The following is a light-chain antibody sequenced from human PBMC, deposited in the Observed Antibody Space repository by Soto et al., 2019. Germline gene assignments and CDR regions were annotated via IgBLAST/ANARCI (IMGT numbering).Light chain of an antibody. V-gene: IGKV1-9*01. CDR2: AAS. CDR1: QGVTSY. Sequence: DIQLTQSPSFLSASVGDRVTITCRASQGVTSYLAWYQQKPGKAPNLLIYAASTLESGVPSRFSGSGSGTEFTLTISSLQPEDFATYYCQQLHSYPRTFGGGTKVEIK. J-gene: IGKJ4*01. CDR3: QQLHSYPRT.